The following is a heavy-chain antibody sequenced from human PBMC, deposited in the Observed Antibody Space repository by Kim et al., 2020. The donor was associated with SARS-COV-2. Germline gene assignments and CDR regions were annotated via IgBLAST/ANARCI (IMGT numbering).Heavy chain of an antibody. CDR3: ARDTKFDAWVSSGWPYFDY. Sequence: ASVKVSCKASGYTFTSYAMHWVRQAPGQRLEWMGWINAGNGNTKYSQKFQGRVTITRDTSASTAYMELSSLRSEDTAVYYCARDTKFDAWVSSGWPYFDYWGQGTLVTVSS. CDR2: INAGNGNT. D-gene: IGHD6-19*01. J-gene: IGHJ4*02. V-gene: IGHV1-3*01. CDR1: GYTFTSYA.